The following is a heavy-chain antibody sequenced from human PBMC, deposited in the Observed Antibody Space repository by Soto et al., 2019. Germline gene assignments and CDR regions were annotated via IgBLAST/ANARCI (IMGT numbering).Heavy chain of an antibody. Sequence: ASVKVSCKTSGYTFTSYGSSWVRQAPGQGLEWMGWISTDKGKTNYAQKFQGRVTMTTDTSTSTAYMELRSLRSDDTAVYYCATRSPAFDFWGQGPLVTVSS. V-gene: IGHV1-18*01. CDR1: GYTFTSYG. CDR3: ATRSPAFDF. CDR2: ISTDKGKT. J-gene: IGHJ4*02.